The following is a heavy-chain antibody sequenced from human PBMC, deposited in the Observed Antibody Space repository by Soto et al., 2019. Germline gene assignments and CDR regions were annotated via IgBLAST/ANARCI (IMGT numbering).Heavy chain of an antibody. CDR1: GFTFSSYA. Sequence: LRLSCAASGFTFSSYAMSWVRQAPGKGLEWVSAISGSGGSTYYADSVKGRFTISRDNSKNTLYLQMNSLRAEDTAVYYCAKDFSIWGSYRYFWYFDYWGQGTLVTVSS. J-gene: IGHJ4*02. V-gene: IGHV3-23*01. CDR2: ISGSGGST. CDR3: AKDFSIWGSYRYFWYFDY. D-gene: IGHD3-16*02.